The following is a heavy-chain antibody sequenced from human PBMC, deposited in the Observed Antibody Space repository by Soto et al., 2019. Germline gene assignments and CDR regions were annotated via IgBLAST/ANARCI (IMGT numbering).Heavy chain of an antibody. J-gene: IGHJ4*02. CDR3: AKGQLRGLNNGNFDF. CDR1: GFTLGNFA. CDR2: ASGSGITT. Sequence: SLRLSCAASGFTLGNFAMSWVRQAPGKGLEWVAVASGSGITTKYAASVKGRFIISKDNSNNTLSLEMHSLRAEDTGVYYCAKGQLRGLNNGNFDFWGQGTLVTVSS. V-gene: IGHV3-23*01. D-gene: IGHD1-1*01.